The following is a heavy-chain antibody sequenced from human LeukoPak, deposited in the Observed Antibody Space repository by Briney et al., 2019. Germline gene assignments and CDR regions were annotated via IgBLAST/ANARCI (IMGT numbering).Heavy chain of an antibody. V-gene: IGHV3-21*04. D-gene: IGHD3-16*01. CDR3: AKFGGPDAFDL. CDR2: ISSSSSYI. CDR1: GFTLSSYS. Sequence: WGSLRLSCAASGFTLSSYSMNWLRQAPGKGLEWVTSISSSSSYIYYADSVKGRFTISRDNSKNTLYLQMNSPRAEDTAVHYCAKFGGPDAFDLWGQGTMLTVSS. J-gene: IGHJ3*01.